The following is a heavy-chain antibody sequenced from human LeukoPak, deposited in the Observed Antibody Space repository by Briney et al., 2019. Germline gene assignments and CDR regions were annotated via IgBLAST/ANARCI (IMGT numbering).Heavy chain of an antibody. CDR1: GLTFSGYW. CDR2: INSDGSIT. V-gene: IGHV3-74*01. D-gene: IGHD5-24*01. Sequence: PGGSLRLSCAASGLTFSGYWMHWVRQAPGKGLVWVTRINSDGSITNYADSVKGRFTISRDNAKNSLYLQMNSLRAEDMALYYCAKGQRYTTGGAFDIWGQGTMVTVSS. CDR3: AKGQRYTTGGAFDI. J-gene: IGHJ3*02.